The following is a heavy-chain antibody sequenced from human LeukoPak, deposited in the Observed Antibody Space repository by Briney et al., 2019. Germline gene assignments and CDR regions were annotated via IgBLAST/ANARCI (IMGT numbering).Heavy chain of an antibody. CDR2: IIPILGIA. D-gene: IGHD4-17*01. CDR3: ASILTTVTSSY. Sequence: SVKVSCKASGGTFSSYAISWVRQAPGQGLEWMGRIIPILGIANYAQKFQGRVTITADKSTSTAYMELSSLRSKDTAVYYCASILTTVTSSYWGQGTLVTVSS. V-gene: IGHV1-69*04. CDR1: GGTFSSYA. J-gene: IGHJ4*02.